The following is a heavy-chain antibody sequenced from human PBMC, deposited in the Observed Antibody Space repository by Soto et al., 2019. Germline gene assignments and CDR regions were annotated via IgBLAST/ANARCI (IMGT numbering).Heavy chain of an antibody. D-gene: IGHD3-10*01. V-gene: IGHV4-34*01. CDR2: INHSGST. CDR1: GGSFSGYY. CDR3: ARGRGLNLDY. J-gene: IGHJ4*02. Sequence: SETLSLTCAVYGGSFSGYYWSWIRQPPGKGLEWIGEINHSGSTNYNPSLKSRVTIPVDTSKNQFSLKLSSVTAADTAVYYCARGRGLNLDYWGQGTLVTVS.